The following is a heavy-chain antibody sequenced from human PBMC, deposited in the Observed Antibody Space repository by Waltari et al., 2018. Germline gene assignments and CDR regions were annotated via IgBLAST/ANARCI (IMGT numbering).Heavy chain of an antibody. CDR1: GGSISSYY. V-gene: IGHV4-4*07. CDR2: IYTSGST. J-gene: IGHJ6*03. CDR3: ARDRGITGATWNYYYYYYMDV. Sequence: QVQLQESGPGLVKPSETLSLTCTVSGGSISSYYWSWIRQPAGKGLAWIGRIYTSGSTNYNPSLKSRVTMSVDTSKNQFSLKLSSVTAADTAVYYCARDRGITGATWNYYYYYYMDVWGKGTTVTVSS. D-gene: IGHD1-20*01.